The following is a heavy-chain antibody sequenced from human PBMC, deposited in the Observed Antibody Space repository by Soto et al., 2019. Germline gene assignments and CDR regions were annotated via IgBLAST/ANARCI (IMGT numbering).Heavy chain of an antibody. CDR2: IWYDGSNK. CDR1: GFTFSSYG. V-gene: IGHV3-33*01. Sequence: QVQLVESVGGVVQPGRSLRLSCAASGFTFSSYGMHWVRQAPGKGLEWVAVIWYDGSNKYYADSVKGRFTISRDNSKNTLYLQMNSLRAEDTAVYYCARDPGQWLAFDYWGQGTLVTVSS. J-gene: IGHJ4*02. CDR3: ARDPGQWLAFDY. D-gene: IGHD6-19*01.